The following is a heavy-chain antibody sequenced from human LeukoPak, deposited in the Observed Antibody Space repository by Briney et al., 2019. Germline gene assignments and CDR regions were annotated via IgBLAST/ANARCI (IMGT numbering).Heavy chain of an antibody. D-gene: IGHD5-18*01. J-gene: IGHJ4*02. CDR2: ISSSGTT. V-gene: IGHV4-4*07. Sequence: SETLSLTCTVSGGSISNSYWSWIRQPAGKGLEWIGRISSSGTTNSNPSLKSRVTMSVDTSKNQFSLKLSSVTAADTAVYYCARDGGFIYGQREGYYFDYWGQGTLVTVSS. CDR3: ARDGGFIYGQREGYYFDY. CDR1: GGSISNSY.